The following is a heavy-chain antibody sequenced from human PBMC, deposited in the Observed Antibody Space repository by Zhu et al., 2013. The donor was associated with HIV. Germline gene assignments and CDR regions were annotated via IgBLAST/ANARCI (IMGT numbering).Heavy chain of an antibody. CDR2: ISAYNGNT. D-gene: IGHD3-3*01. Sequence: QVQLVQSGAEVKKPGASVKVSCKASGYTFTSYGISWVRQAPGQGLEWMGWISAYNGNTNYAQKLQGRVTMTTDTSTSTAYMELRSLRSDDTAVYYCAREELTYYDFWSGSSDYWGQGTLVTVSS. CDR1: GYTFTSYG. CDR3: AREELTYYDFWSGSSDY. V-gene: IGHV1-18*01. J-gene: IGHJ4*02.